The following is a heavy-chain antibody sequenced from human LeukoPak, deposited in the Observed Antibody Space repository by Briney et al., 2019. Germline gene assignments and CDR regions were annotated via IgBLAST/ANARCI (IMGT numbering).Heavy chain of an antibody. J-gene: IGHJ6*02. D-gene: IGHD3-10*02. V-gene: IGHV3-23*01. CDR3: AGDLHYYVAMDV. CDR1: GFTFSAYA. CDR2: IGSDGKT. Sequence: GGSLRLSCEASGFTFSAYAMTWVRQAPGKGLEWVSSIGSDGKTHCSESVKGRFAISRDNSKSMLFLQLNSLRAEDTALYYCAGDLHYYVAMDVWGQGTTVTVSS.